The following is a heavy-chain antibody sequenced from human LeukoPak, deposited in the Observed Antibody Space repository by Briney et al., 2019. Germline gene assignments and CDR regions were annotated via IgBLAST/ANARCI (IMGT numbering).Heavy chain of an antibody. V-gene: IGHV1-69*05. J-gene: IGHJ4*02. CDR2: IIPIFGTA. D-gene: IGHD5-24*01. CDR3: AREATVNSAYYFDY. Sequence: ASVKVSCKASGGTFSSYAISWVRQAPGQGLEWMGGIIPIFGTANYAQKFQGRVTITTDESTSTAYMELSSLRSEDTAVYYCAREATVNSAYYFDYWGQGTLVTVSS. CDR1: GGTFSSYA.